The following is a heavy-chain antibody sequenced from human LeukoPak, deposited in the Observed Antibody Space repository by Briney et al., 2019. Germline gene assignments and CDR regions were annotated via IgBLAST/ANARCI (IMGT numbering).Heavy chain of an antibody. V-gene: IGHV3-23*01. CDR1: GLTISSYA. CDR3: AKVVHYYDSSGYSDY. CDR2: ISGSGGST. J-gene: IGHJ4*02. D-gene: IGHD3-22*01. Sequence: GGSLRLSCAASGLTISSYAMSWVRQAPGKGLEWVSAISGSGGSTYYADSVKGRFTISRDNSKNTLYLQMNSLRAEDTAVYYCAKVVHYYDSSGYSDYWGQGTLVTVSS.